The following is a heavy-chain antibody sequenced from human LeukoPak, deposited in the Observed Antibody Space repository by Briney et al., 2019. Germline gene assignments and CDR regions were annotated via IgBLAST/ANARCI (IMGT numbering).Heavy chain of an antibody. J-gene: IGHJ4*02. CDR2: ITAYNGNT. Sequence: ASVKVSCKASGYTFTSYGITWVRQAPGQGLEWMGWITAYNGNTNYAQKLQGRVTMTTDTSTSTAYMELRSLRSDDTAVYYCARESFAAARPEQFDYWGQGTLVTVSS. CDR3: ARESFAAARPEQFDY. D-gene: IGHD6-6*01. CDR1: GYTFTSYG. V-gene: IGHV1-18*01.